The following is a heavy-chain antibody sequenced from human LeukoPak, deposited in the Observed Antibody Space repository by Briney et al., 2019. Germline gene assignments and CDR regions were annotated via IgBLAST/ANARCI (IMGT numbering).Heavy chain of an antibody. D-gene: IGHD3-9*01. Sequence: GRSLRLSCAASGFTFSSYGMHWVRQAPGKGLEWVAVISYDGSNKYYADSVKGRFTISRDNSKNTLYLQMNSLRAEDTAVYYCAKARDPVLRYYRKQYGMDVWGQGTTVTVSS. J-gene: IGHJ6*02. CDR3: AKARDPVLRYYRKQYGMDV. V-gene: IGHV3-30*18. CDR2: ISYDGSNK. CDR1: GFTFSSYG.